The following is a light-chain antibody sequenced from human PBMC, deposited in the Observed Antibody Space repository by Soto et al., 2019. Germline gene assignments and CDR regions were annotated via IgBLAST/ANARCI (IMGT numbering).Light chain of an antibody. J-gene: IGKJ1*01. V-gene: IGKV1-39*01. CDR1: QSIDTY. Sequence: DIQMTQSPSSLSASVGDRVTITCRASQSIDTYLNWYQQKPGKAPKLLIYDASTLHSGVPSRFSGSGSGADFTLTISSLQPGDFATCYCQQSYNTPWTLGLGTKVEIK. CDR3: QQSYNTPWT. CDR2: DAS.